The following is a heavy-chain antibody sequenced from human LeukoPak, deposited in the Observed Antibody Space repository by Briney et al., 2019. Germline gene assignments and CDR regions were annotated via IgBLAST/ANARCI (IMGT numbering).Heavy chain of an antibody. CDR3: ARDWTAAACTHWFDP. J-gene: IGHJ5*02. V-gene: IGHV3-21*01. Sequence: KSGGSLRLSCAASGFTFSSYSMNWVRQAPGKGLEWVSSISSSSSYIYYADSVKGRFTISRDNAKNSLYLQMNSLRAEDTAVYYCARDWTAAACTHWFDPWGQGTLVTVSS. D-gene: IGHD6-13*01. CDR1: GFTFSSYS. CDR2: ISSSSSYI.